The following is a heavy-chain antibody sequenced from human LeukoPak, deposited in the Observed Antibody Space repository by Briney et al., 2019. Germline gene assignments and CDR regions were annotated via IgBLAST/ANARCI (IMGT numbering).Heavy chain of an antibody. D-gene: IGHD6-19*01. J-gene: IGHJ6*02. CDR3: ARDDGQWVDPPGGYYYYGTDV. CDR2: IYTSGST. Sequence: SETLSLTCTVSGDSISFYYWSWIRQPAGKGLEWIGRIYTSGSTSYNPSLKSRVTMSVDTSKNQFSLKLGSVTAADTAVYYCARDDGQWVDPPGGYYYYGTDVWGQGTTVTVSS. CDR1: GDSISFYY. V-gene: IGHV4-4*07.